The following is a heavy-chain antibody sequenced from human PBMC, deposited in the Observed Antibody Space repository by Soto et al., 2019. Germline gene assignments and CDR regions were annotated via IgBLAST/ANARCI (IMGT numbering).Heavy chain of an antibody. Sequence: GGSLRLSCAASGFTVSSNYMSWVRQAPGKGLEWVSVIYSGGSTYYADSVKGRFTISREKSKKTLYLQMNSLRAEDTAVYYCARDLVVRYFDSRLPDYGMDVWGQGTTVTVSS. CDR2: IYSGGST. V-gene: IGHV3-53*01. D-gene: IGHD3-9*01. CDR1: GFTVSSNY. J-gene: IGHJ6*02. CDR3: ARDLVVRYFDSRLPDYGMDV.